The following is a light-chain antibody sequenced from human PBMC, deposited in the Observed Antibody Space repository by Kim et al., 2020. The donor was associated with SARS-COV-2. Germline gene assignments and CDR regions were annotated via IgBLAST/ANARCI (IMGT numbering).Light chain of an antibody. V-gene: IGKV3-20*01. Sequence: LSPGERATRACRASQSVSSSLAWYQQKPGQAPRLLIHGASSRTTGIPDRFSGSGSGTDFTLTISRLEPEDFAVYYCQQYGNSPSTFGQGTRLESK. CDR1: QSVSSS. J-gene: IGKJ5*01. CDR3: QQYGNSPST. CDR2: GAS.